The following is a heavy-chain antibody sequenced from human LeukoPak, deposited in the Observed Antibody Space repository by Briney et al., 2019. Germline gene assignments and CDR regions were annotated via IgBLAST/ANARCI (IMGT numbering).Heavy chain of an antibody. CDR3: ARRARYSGYDSRNYYYYYYMDV. J-gene: IGHJ6*03. CDR2: INHSGST. D-gene: IGHD5-12*01. CDR1: GGSFSGYY. V-gene: IGHV4-34*01. Sequence: SETLSLTCAVYGGSFSGYYWSWIRQPPGKGLEWIGEINHSGSTNYNPSLKSRVTISVDTSKNQFSLKLSSVTAADTAVYYCARRARYSGYDSRNYYYYYYMDVWGKGTTVTISS.